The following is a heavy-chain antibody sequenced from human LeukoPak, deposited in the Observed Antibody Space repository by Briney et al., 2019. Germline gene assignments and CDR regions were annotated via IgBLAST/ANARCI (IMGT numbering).Heavy chain of an antibody. V-gene: IGHV1-3*01. J-gene: IGHJ4*02. D-gene: IGHD4/OR15-4a*01. CDR1: GYTFTNYA. CDR2: INPGNDNT. Sequence: ASVKVSCKTSGYTFTNYAIHWVRQAPGQSLEWMGWINPGNDNTKYSQKFQDRVTFTRDTSATTAFMELSSLRSEDTAVYYCAGDPYRARPTYGDYFDYWGQGTPVTVSS. CDR3: AGDPYRARPTYGDYFDY.